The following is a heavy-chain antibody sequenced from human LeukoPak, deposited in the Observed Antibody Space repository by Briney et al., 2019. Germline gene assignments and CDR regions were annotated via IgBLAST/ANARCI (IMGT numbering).Heavy chain of an antibody. CDR1: GFTFSSSA. V-gene: IGHV3-23*01. Sequence: GGTLRLSCAASGFTFSSSAMNWVRQAPGKGLEWVSAMTGVGGNTYYVDSVKGRFTISRDNSKNTLYLQMNSLRAEDTAVYYCARVLLWFGDRYFDYWGQGTLVTVSS. CDR2: MTGVGGNT. D-gene: IGHD3-10*01. J-gene: IGHJ4*02. CDR3: ARVLLWFGDRYFDY.